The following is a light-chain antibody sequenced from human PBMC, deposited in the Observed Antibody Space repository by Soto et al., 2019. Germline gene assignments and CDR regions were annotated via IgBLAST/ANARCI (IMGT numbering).Light chain of an antibody. V-gene: IGKV3-20*01. J-gene: IGKJ1*01. Sequence: EIVLTQSPGTLSLSPGERATLSCRASEIITTRFIAWYQQKHGQAPRLVIWGASRRATGIPDRFSGSGSGTDFTLTVSRLEPEDFAVYYCQQYSVSPWTFGQGTRVEIK. CDR2: GAS. CDR1: EIITTRF. CDR3: QQYSVSPWT.